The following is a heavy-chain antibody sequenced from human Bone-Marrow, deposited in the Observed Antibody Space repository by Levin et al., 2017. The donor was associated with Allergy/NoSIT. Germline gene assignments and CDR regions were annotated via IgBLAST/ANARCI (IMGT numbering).Heavy chain of an antibody. CDR1: GGSISYNY. V-gene: IGHV4-59*01. J-gene: IGHJ4*02. CDR2: IYSSGST. Sequence: KAGGSLRLSCTVSGGSISYNYWSWIRQPPGKGLEWIGNIYSSGSTDYNPSLKSRVTISVDTSKNQFSLKVTSVSTADTAVYYCARGYRTSWTYYFDSWGQGTLVTVSS. CDR3: ARGYRTSWTYYFDS. D-gene: IGHD3/OR15-3a*01.